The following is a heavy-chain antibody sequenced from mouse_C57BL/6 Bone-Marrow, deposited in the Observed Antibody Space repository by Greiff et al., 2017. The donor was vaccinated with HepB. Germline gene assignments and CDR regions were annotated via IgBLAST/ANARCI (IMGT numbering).Heavy chain of an antibody. CDR1: GFTFSDYG. D-gene: IGHD2-4*01. J-gene: IGHJ3*01. CDR2: ISSGSSTI. Sequence: EVMLVESGGGLVKPGGSLKLSCAASGFTFSDYGMHWVRQAPEKGLEWVAYISSGSSTIYYADTVKGRFTISRDNAKNTLFLQMTSLRSEDTAMYYCARPRYDYDNWFAYWGQGTLVTVSA. CDR3: ARPRYDYDNWFAY. V-gene: IGHV5-17*01.